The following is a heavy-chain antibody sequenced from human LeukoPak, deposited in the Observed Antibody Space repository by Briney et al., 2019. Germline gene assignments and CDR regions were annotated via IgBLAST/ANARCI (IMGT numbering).Heavy chain of an antibody. J-gene: IGHJ4*02. Sequence: ASVKVSCKASGYTFTDYYMHWVRQAPRQGIEWMGWINPNSGGTNYAQKFQGRVTMTRDTSISTAYMELSRLRSDDTAVYYCARDRYYGVNGGFDYWGQGTLVTVSS. CDR2: INPNSGGT. V-gene: IGHV1-2*02. D-gene: IGHD4-17*01. CDR3: ARDRYYGVNGGFDY. CDR1: GYTFTDYY.